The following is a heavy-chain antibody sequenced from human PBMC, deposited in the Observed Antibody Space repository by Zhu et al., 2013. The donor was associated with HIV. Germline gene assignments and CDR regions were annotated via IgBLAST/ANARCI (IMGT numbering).Heavy chain of an antibody. CDR2: INPNSGAT. J-gene: IGHJ4*02. CDR3: AREMDHGDYRTSDY. Sequence: QVQLVQSGAEVKEPGSSVKVSCKASGGTFSSHALNWVRQAPGQGLEWMGWINPNSGATVYAEKFRGRVTMTRDTSIRTAYMELISLTSDDTAIYYCAREMDHGDYRTSDYWGQGTQVTVSS. D-gene: IGHD4-17*01. V-gene: IGHV1-2*02. CDR1: GGTFSSHA.